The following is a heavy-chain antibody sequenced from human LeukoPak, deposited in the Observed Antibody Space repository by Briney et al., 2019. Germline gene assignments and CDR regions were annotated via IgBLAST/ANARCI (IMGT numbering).Heavy chain of an antibody. D-gene: IGHD2-2*01. V-gene: IGHV1-2*02. Sequence: ASVKVSCKASGYTFTGYYMHWVRQAPGQGLEWMGWINPNSGGTNYAQKFQGRVTMTRDTSISTAYMELSRLRSDDTAVYYCARGCARESYCSNTSCYNPSYYYMDVWGKGTTVTVSS. CDR1: GYTFTGYY. CDR3: ARGCARESYCSNTSCYNPSYYYMDV. J-gene: IGHJ6*03. CDR2: INPNSGGT.